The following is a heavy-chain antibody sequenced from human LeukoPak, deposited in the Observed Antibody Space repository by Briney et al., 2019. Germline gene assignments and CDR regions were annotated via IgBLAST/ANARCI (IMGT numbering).Heavy chain of an antibody. J-gene: IGHJ5*02. CDR2: IKSDGTVT. Sequence: PGGSLRLSCAASGFTFSSYWMHWVRQAPGKGLAWVSRIKSDGTVTNYADSVKGRFTISRDNAKNTLFLQMNSLRAEDTAVYYCARTKYYYDNTGYSYPNWFDPWGQGTLVTVSS. D-gene: IGHD3-22*01. V-gene: IGHV3-74*01. CDR3: ARTKYYYDNTGYSYPNWFDP. CDR1: GFTFSSYW.